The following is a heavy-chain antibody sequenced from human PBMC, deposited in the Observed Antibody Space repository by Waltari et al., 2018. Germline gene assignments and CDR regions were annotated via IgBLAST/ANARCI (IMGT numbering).Heavy chain of an antibody. CDR1: GYPIPSGHF. J-gene: IGHJ5*02. CDR3: AREREYGDYSS. D-gene: IGHD4-17*01. V-gene: IGHV4-38-2*02. Sequence: QVQLQESGPGLVKPSETLSLICTAPGYPIPSGHFWGWTRQPPGKGLEWLGSIGHSGDRYYRPSLKGRVTISVDTSKNQFSVRLNSVTAADTAVYYCAREREYGDYSSWGQGTLVTVSS. CDR2: IGHSGDR.